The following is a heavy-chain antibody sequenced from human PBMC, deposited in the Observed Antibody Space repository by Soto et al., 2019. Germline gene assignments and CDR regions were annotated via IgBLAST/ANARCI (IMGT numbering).Heavy chain of an antibody. D-gene: IGHD4-17*01. Sequence: EVQLVESGGGLVQPGGSLRLSCAVSGFTVSTNYMTWVRQAPGKGLEWVSVLYSDDTTYYTDSVKGRLTISRDNSKNTLYLQMTTLTAEDTAVYYCARVYDYGDYHDAFDIWGQGTPVAVSS. J-gene: IGHJ3*02. V-gene: IGHV3-66*01. CDR2: LYSDDTT. CDR1: GFTVSTNY. CDR3: ARVYDYGDYHDAFDI.